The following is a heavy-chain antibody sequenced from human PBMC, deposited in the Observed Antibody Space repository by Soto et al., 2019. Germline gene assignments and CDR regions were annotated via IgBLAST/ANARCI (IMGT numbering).Heavy chain of an antibody. CDR2: IHGTGSII. CDR1: GFTFSSHV. D-gene: IGHD3-16*01. V-gene: IGHV3-48*02. Sequence: EVHLVESGGGLVQPGGSLKLSCAVSGFTFSSHVMNWVRQAPGKGLEWVAYIHGTGSIIYYEDSVKGRFTISRDNAKNSLYLQMDSLRDEDTALYYCERDARNADYDYWGQGTLVTASS. CDR3: ERDARNADYDY. J-gene: IGHJ4*02.